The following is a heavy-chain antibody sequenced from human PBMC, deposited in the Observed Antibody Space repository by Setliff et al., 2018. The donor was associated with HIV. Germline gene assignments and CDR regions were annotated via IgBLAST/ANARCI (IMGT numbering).Heavy chain of an antibody. Sequence: GGSLRLSCAASGFIFSDHVMHWVRQAPGKGLEWVARIRNKKNGGTTYYAAPVEGRFTISRDDSENMLYLQMNDLKTEDTAVYYCMDFAIAGAWDYWGQGTLVTVSS. J-gene: IGHJ4*02. CDR1: GFIFSDHV. CDR2: IRNKKNGGTT. V-gene: IGHV3-15*01. D-gene: IGHD6-13*01. CDR3: MDFAIAGAWDY.